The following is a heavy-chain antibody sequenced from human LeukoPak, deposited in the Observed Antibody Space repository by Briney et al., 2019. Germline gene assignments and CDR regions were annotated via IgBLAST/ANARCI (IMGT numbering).Heavy chain of an antibody. CDR2: ISYDGSNK. J-gene: IGHJ3*02. CDR1: GRTVINYF. V-gene: IGHV3-30-3*01. D-gene: IGHD5-18*01. Sequence: PGGSLRLSCAASGRTVINYFVTWVRQAPGKGLEWVAVISYDGSNKYYADSVKGRFTISRDNSKNTLYLQMNSLRAEDTAVYYCARGPPRIQLWLGAFDIWGQGTMVTVSS. CDR3: ARGPPRIQLWLGAFDI.